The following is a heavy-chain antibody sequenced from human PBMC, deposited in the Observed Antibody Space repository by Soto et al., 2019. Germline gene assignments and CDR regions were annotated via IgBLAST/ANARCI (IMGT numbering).Heavy chain of an antibody. CDR3: ARDAGFGYGRHMDV. D-gene: IGHD5-12*01. Sequence: QVQLVESGGGVVQPGRSLRLYCAASGFTFSSYGRHWVRQAPGTGLEWVAVIWYDGSNKYYADSVKGRFTISRDNSKNTLYLQMNSLRAEDTAVYYCARDAGFGYGRHMDVWGKGTTVTVSS. J-gene: IGHJ6*03. V-gene: IGHV3-33*01. CDR2: IWYDGSNK. CDR1: GFTFSSYG.